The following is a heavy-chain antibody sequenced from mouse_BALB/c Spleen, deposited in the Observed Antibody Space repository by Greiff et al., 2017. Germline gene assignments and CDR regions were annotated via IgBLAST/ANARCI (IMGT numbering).Heavy chain of an antibody. CDR3: ERHNGNSFDY. J-gene: IGHJ2*01. D-gene: IGHD2-1*01. Sequence: EVQLVESGAGLVKPGASLKLSCAASGFTFSSYAMSWVRQTPEKRLEWVATISSGGGYTYYTDSVKGGFTISRDNAKNTRYLQMSSLRSEDTAMYDCERHNGNSFDYWGQGTTLTVSS. CDR1: GFTFSSYA. V-gene: IGHV5-9-3*01. CDR2: ISSGGGYT.